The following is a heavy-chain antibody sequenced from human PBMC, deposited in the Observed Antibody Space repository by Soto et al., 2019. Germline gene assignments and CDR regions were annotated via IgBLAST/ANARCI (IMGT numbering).Heavy chain of an antibody. D-gene: IGHD2-2*01. CDR1: GFTFSSYW. CDR3: ASLDCSSTSCHDY. CDR2: INSDGSST. Sequence: EVQLVESGGGLVQPGGSPRLSCAASGFTFSSYWMHWVRQAPGKGLVWVSRINSDGSSTSYADSVKGRFTISRDNAKNTLYLQMNSLRAEDTAVYYCASLDCSSTSCHDYWGQGTLVTVSS. V-gene: IGHV3-74*01. J-gene: IGHJ4*02.